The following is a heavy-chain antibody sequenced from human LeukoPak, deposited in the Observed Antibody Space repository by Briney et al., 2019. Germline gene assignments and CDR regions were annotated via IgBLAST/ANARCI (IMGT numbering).Heavy chain of an antibody. CDR1: GIPISDYY. V-gene: IGHV3-11*01. J-gene: IGHJ5*02. CDR2: ISAISSTI. Sequence: GGSLRLSCAASGIPISDYYMTWIRQAPGKGLEWVSYISAISSTIYYADSVKGRFTISRDNAKKSLYLQMNSLGADDTAVYYCAKDDNYIRFSSWGQGTLVTVSS. CDR3: AKDDNYIRFSS. D-gene: IGHD3-16*01.